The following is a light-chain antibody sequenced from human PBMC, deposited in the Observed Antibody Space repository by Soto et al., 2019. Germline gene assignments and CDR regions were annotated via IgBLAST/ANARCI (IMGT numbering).Light chain of an antibody. CDR3: QQSYSTFIT. Sequence: DIQMTQSPSSLYASVGDRVTITCRASQSISSYLNWYQQKPGKAPKLLIYAASSLQSGVPSRFSGSGSGTDFTLTISSLQPEDFANYYCQQSYSTFITFGQGTRMEIK. CDR1: QSISSY. CDR2: AAS. J-gene: IGKJ5*01. V-gene: IGKV1-39*01.